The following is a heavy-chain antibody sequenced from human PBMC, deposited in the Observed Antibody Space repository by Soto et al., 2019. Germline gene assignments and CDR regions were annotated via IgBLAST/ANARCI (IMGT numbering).Heavy chain of an antibody. CDR1: GLTFSMYA. V-gene: IGHV3-23*01. CDR3: AQRGDCNGGTCFFDH. J-gene: IGHJ4*02. D-gene: IGHD2-15*01. CDR2: ISHTGAGT. Sequence: EVQLLESGGGLVQPGESLRLSCAASGLTFSMYAMNWVRQAPGKGLEWVSTISHTGAGTYYADSVKGRFTISRDNSMSTLYLQMTGLRADDTALYYCAQRGDCNGGTCFFDHWGQGILVTVAS.